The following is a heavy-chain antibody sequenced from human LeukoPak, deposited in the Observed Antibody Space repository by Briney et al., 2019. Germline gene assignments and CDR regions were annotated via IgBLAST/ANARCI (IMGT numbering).Heavy chain of an antibody. CDR3: AKAPYDYVRGSYRLTVGMDV. D-gene: IGHD3-16*02. J-gene: IGHJ6*02. V-gene: IGHV3-23*01. CDR1: GFTFSSYA. Sequence: GGSLRLSCAASGFTFSSYAMSWVRQAPGKGLEWVSAISGSGGSTYYADSVKGRFTISRDNSKNTLYLQMNSLRAEDTAVYYCAKAPYDYVRGSYRLTVGMDVWGQGTTVTVSS. CDR2: ISGSGGST.